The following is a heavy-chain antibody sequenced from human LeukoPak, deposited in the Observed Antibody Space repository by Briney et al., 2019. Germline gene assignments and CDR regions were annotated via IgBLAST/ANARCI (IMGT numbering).Heavy chain of an antibody. D-gene: IGHD3-16*01. Sequence: PGGSLRLSCAASGFTFSSYGMHWVRQAPGKGLEWVAVIWYDGSNKCYADSVKGRFTISRDNSKNTLYLQMNSLRAEDTAVYYCARDANYHDSDAYYDALDIWGQGTLVTVSS. CDR1: GFTFSSYG. CDR3: ARDANYHDSDAYYDALDI. V-gene: IGHV3-33*01. CDR2: IWYDGSNK. J-gene: IGHJ3*02.